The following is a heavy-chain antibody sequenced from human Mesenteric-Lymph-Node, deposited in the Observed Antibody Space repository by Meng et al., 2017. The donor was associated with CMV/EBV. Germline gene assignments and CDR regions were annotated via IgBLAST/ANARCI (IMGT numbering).Heavy chain of an antibody. CDR2: IYRDGNR. CDR3: AKTQVSGYDQYYYYYYGMDV. D-gene: IGHD5-12*01. J-gene: IGHJ6*02. Sequence: GESLKISCAASGFIVSNYYMSWVRQVPGKGLEWVSVIYRDGNRDYADSVKGRFTISRDNSKNTLYLQMNRLRAEDTAVYYCAKTQVSGYDQYYYYYYGMDVWGQGTTVTVSS. V-gene: IGHV3-53*01. CDR1: GFIVSNYY.